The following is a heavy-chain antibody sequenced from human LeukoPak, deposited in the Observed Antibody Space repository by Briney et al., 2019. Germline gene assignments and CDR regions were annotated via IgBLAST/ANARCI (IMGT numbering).Heavy chain of an antibody. J-gene: IGHJ4*02. CDR3: TSSFGQLSFFDY. D-gene: IGHD3-10*01. V-gene: IGHV3-7*03. CDR1: GFTFSSYW. CDR2: IKQDGSEK. Sequence: GGSLRLSCAASGFTFSSYWMSWVRQAPGKGLEWVANIKQDGSEKYYVDSVKGRFTTSRDNAKNTLYLQMNSLKTEDTAVYYCTSSFGQLSFFDYWGQGTLVTVSS.